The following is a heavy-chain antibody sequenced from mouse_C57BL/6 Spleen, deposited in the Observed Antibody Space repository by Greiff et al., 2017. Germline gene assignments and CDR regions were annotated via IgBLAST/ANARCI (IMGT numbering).Heavy chain of an antibody. CDR2: IYPGSGST. V-gene: IGHV1-55*01. J-gene: IGHJ4*01. CDR1: GYTFTSYW. CDR3: AMYDVSRDYYAMDY. D-gene: IGHD2-14*01. Sequence: VQLQQPGAELVQPGASVKMSCKASGYTFTSYWITWVKQRPGQGLEWIGDIYPGSGSTKYNEKFEGKAKLIVDTSSITAYMQLSSLTSEDSAVYNCAMYDVSRDYYAMDYWGQGTSVTVSS.